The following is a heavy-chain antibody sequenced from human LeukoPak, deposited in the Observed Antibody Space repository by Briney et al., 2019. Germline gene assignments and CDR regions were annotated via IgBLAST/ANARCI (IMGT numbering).Heavy chain of an antibody. D-gene: IGHD4-11*01. J-gene: IGHJ4*02. Sequence: GGSLRLSCAASGFTFSSYWMHWVRQAPGKGLVWVSRISSDGTYTNYADSVRGRFTISRDNAKNTLYLQMNSLRAEDTAVYYCARLGGMTTVTTRVIFGLDYWGQGTLVTVSS. V-gene: IGHV3-74*01. CDR3: ARLGGMTTVTTRVIFGLDY. CDR2: ISSDGTYT. CDR1: GFTFSSYW.